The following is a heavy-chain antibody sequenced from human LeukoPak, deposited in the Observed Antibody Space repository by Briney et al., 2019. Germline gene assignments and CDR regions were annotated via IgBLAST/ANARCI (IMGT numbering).Heavy chain of an antibody. CDR1: GYTFTSRY. Sequence: SVKVSCKAPGYTFTSRYLHWVRQAPGQALEWMGWITPLNANTKYAQKFQGRVTITRDRSRNTVYMEMTSLRSVDTAMYFCARGDDGGLDYWGQGTLVTVSS. V-gene: IGHV1-45*02. D-gene: IGHD1-1*01. CDR2: ITPLNANT. J-gene: IGHJ4*02. CDR3: ARGDDGGLDY.